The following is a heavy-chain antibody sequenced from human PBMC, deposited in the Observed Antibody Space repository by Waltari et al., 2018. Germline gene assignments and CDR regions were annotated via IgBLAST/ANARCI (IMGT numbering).Heavy chain of an antibody. D-gene: IGHD2-21*02. CDR1: GGSISGFY. Sequence: QVQLQEXGPSLLKPSETLSLICTVSGGSISGFYWSWVRQPPGKGLDWIGYIYYTGSTNFNPSLKSRVTMSVDTSKNQFSLKLSSVTAADTAFYYCARGGGGDWEWFDPWXQGTLVTVSS. V-gene: IGHV4-59*01. CDR2: IYYTGST. CDR3: ARGGGGDWEWFDP. J-gene: IGHJ5*02.